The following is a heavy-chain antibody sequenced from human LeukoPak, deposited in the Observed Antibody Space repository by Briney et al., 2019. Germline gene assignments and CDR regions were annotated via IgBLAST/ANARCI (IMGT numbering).Heavy chain of an antibody. CDR1: GFTFSSYS. CDR2: IRCDGSNK. V-gene: IGHV3-30*02. Sequence: GGSLRLSCAASGFTFSSYSMHWVRQAPGKWREWVAFIRCDGSNKYYADSVKGRVTISRDNSKNTLYLQMNSLRAEGTAVYYRPKDRNVVVVAATADYWGQGTLVTVSS. D-gene: IGHD2-15*01. J-gene: IGHJ4*02. CDR3: PKDRNVVVVAATADY.